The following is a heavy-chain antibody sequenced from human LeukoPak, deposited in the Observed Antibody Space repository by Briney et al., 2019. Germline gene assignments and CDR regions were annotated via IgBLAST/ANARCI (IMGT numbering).Heavy chain of an antibody. CDR2: IYHSGHT. CDR1: GGSISSYY. J-gene: IGHJ5*02. Sequence: PSETLSLTCTVSGGSISSYYWSWIRQSPGKGLEWIGYIYHSGHTMSNPSLKSRVSLSLDTSNNQFSLKLSSVTAADTAVYYCARHPFQYPFDHWGQGTVVSVSS. V-gene: IGHV4-59*08. D-gene: IGHD4-4*01. CDR3: ARHPFQYPFDH.